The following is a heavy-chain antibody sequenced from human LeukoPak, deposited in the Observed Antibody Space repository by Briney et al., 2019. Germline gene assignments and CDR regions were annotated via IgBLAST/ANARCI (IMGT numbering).Heavy chain of an antibody. CDR1: GFTFSSYA. CDR2: IRYDGSNK. V-gene: IGHV3-30*02. Sequence: PGGSLRLSCAASGFTFSSYAMHWVRQPPGKGLEWVAFIRYDGSNKYYADSVKGRFTISRDNSKNTLYLQMNSLRAEDTAVYYCAKAITVTTGYYYMDVWGKGTTATVSS. J-gene: IGHJ6*03. CDR3: AKAITVTTGYYYMDV. D-gene: IGHD1-7*01.